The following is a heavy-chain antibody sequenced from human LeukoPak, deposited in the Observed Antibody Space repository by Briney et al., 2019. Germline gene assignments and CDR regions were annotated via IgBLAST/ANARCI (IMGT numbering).Heavy chain of an antibody. CDR3: ARDPAASSLTRFDY. CDR1: GITFSNYD. Sequence: GGSLRLSCAASGITFSNYDIHWIRHAPGKGLEWVSSIDTDGTYIHYADSVKGRFTISRDNAANMLHLQMNGLRVEDTAVYYCARDPAASSLTRFDYWGQGTLVTVSS. CDR2: IDTDGTYI. V-gene: IGHV3-21*06. D-gene: IGHD1-14*01. J-gene: IGHJ4*02.